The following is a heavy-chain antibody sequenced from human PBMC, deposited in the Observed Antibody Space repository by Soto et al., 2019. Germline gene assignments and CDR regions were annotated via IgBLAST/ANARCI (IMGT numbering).Heavy chain of an antibody. D-gene: IGHD3-10*01. J-gene: IGHJ4*02. Sequence: VQLFESGGGLVQPGGSLRLSCAASGFTFSSYAMSWVRQAPGKGLEWVSALSGSGVSTYYADSVKGRFTISRDNSNNTLYLHMNSLTAEDTAIYYCAKDRVNVGWFGELLSDYWGQGTLVTVSS. CDR3: AKDRVNVGWFGELLSDY. V-gene: IGHV3-23*01. CDR1: GFTFSSYA. CDR2: LSGSGVST.